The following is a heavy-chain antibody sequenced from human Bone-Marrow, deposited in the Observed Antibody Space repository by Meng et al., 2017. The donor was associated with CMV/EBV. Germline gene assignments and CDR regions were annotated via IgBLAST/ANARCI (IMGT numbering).Heavy chain of an antibody. D-gene: IGHD5-12*01. CDR3: ARVLRGYSGYDSTYYYYGMDV. J-gene: IGHJ6*02. V-gene: IGHV3-53*01. CDR1: GFNVGSHY. Sequence: GGSLRLSCAASGFNVGSHYMTWVRQAPGKGLEWVSVIYSGDDTFYADSVKGRFSISRDNSKNTMYLQMNSLRAEDTAVYYCARVLRGYSGYDSTYYYYGMDVWGQGTTVTVSS. CDR2: IYSGDDT.